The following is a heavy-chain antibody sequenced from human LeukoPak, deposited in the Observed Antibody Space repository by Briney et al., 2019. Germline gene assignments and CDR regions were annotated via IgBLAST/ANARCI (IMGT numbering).Heavy chain of an antibody. D-gene: IGHD3-22*01. CDR1: GFTFSTYW. J-gene: IGHJ4*02. CDR2: INSGGSRT. CDR3: ARAYYYDSSGYPAGDDY. Sequence: GGSLRLSCAASGFTFSTYWMNWVRQAPGKGLVWVSRINSGGSRTSYADSVKGRFTISRDNAQNTLHLQMNSLRAEDTAVYVCARAYYYDSSGYPAGDDYWGQGTLVTVSS. V-gene: IGHV3-74*01.